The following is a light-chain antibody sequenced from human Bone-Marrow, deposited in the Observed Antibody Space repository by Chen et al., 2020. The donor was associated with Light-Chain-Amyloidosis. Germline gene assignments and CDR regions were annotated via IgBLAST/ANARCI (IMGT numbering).Light chain of an antibody. CDR3: QSADSGTAYRAVV. CDR2: KDS. J-gene: IGLJ2*01. V-gene: IGLV3-25*03. CDR1: ALSKQY. Sequence: SYELTQPPSVSVSPGQTARITCSGDALSKQYAYWYQQKPGQAPVLVIYKDSERPSGIPERFSGSSAGTIVTLTIRGVQAEDEADYHCQSADSGTAYRAVVFGGGTKLTVL.